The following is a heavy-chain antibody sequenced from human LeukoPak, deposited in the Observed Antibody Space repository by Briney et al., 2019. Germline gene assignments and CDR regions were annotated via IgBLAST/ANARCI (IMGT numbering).Heavy chain of an antibody. J-gene: IGHJ3*02. CDR1: GFTFSSYS. V-gene: IGHV3-7*03. CDR3: AREGDAFDI. Sequence: GGSLRLSCAASGFTFSSYSMNWVRQAPGKGLEWVANIKQDGSEKHYVDSVKGRFTISRDNAKNSLYLQMNSLRAEDTAVYYCAREGDAFDIWGQGTMVTVSS. CDR2: IKQDGSEK.